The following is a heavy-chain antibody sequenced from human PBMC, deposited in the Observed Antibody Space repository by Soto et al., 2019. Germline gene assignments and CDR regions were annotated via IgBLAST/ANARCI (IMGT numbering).Heavy chain of an antibody. CDR2: ISSSSSTI. Sequence: GGSLRLSCAASGFTFSSYSMNWVRQAPGKGLEWVSYISSSSSTIYYADSVKGRFTISRDNAKNSLYLQMNSLRAEDTAVYYCAIDRNWNYASVSDYWGQGTLVPVSS. CDR3: AIDRNWNYASVSDY. D-gene: IGHD1-7*01. V-gene: IGHV3-48*01. CDR1: GFTFSSYS. J-gene: IGHJ4*02.